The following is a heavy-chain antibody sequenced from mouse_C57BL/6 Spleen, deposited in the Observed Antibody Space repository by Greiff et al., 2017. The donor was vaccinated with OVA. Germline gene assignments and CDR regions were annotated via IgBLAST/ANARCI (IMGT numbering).Heavy chain of an antibody. CDR3: ARDPHDYDRSTGFDY. Sequence: EVHLVESGGGLVKPGGSLKLSCAASGFTFSSYAMSWVRQTPEKRLEWVATISDGGSYTYYPDNVKGRFTISRDNAKNNLYLQMSHLKSEDTAMYYCARDPHDYDRSTGFDYWGQGTTLTVSS. V-gene: IGHV5-4*01. J-gene: IGHJ2*01. D-gene: IGHD2-4*01. CDR2: ISDGGSYT. CDR1: GFTFSSYA.